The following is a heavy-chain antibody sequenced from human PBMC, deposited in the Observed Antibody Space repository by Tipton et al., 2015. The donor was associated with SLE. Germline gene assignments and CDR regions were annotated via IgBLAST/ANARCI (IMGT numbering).Heavy chain of an antibody. CDR1: GGSISSSNYY. J-gene: IGHJ4*02. CDR2: IYYSGST. V-gene: IGHV4-39*07. Sequence: TLSLTCTVSGGSISSSNYYWGWIRQPPGKGLEWIGIIYYSGSTYYNPSLKSRITISVDTSKNQFSLKVNSVTAADTAVYYCATGENWGSSKRGYFDYWGQGNLVTVSS. CDR3: ATGENWGSSKRGYFDY. D-gene: IGHD7-27*01.